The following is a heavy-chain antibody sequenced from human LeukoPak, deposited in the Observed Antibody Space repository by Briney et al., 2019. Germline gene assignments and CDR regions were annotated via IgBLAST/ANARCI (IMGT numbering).Heavy chain of an antibody. J-gene: IGHJ4*02. CDR3: AKGPFNRPTSNDY. CDR1: GFTFSSYS. V-gene: IGHV3-21*04. Sequence: GGSLRLSCAASGFTFSSYSMNWVRQAPGKGLEWVSSISSSSSYIYYADSVKGRFTISRDNSKNTLSLQMNSLRAEDTAVYYCAKGPFNRPTSNDYWGQGTLVTVSS. CDR2: ISSSSSYI. D-gene: IGHD1-1*01.